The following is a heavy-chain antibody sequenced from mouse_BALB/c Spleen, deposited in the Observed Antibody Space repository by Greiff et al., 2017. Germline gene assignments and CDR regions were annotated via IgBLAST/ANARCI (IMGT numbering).Heavy chain of an antibody. V-gene: IGHV1-87*01. CDR3: ARWVYGNYWYFDV. J-gene: IGHJ1*01. CDR1: GYTFTSYW. CDR2: IYPGDGDT. D-gene: IGHD2-1*01. Sequence: QVQLQQSGAELARPGASVKLSCKASGYTFTSYWMQWVKQRPGQGLEWIGAIYPGDGDTRYTQKFKGKATLTADKSSSTAYMQLSSLASEDSAVYYCARWVYGNYWYFDVWGAGTTVTVSS.